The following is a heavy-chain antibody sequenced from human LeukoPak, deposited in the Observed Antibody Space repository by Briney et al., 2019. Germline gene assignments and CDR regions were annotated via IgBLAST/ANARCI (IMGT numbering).Heavy chain of an antibody. V-gene: IGHV4-39*01. D-gene: IGHD3-22*01. CDR3: ARLSGYSDSSGYYLDY. Sequence: SSETLSLACTVSGGSISSNIYYWGWIRQPPGKGLERIGTIYYSGSTYYNPSRKSRVTISVDTSKNQFSLKLSSVTAADTAVYYCARLSGYSDSSGYYLDYWGQGSLVTVSS. CDR2: IYYSGST. J-gene: IGHJ4*02. CDR1: GGSISSNIYY.